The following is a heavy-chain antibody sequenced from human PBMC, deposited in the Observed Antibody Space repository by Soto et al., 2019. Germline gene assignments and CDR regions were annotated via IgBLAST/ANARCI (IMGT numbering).Heavy chain of an antibody. D-gene: IGHD2-8*01. CDR3: ARGILYYVSPNAFDI. CDR1: GGSVSSGSYY. J-gene: IGHJ3*02. CDR2: IYYSGST. Sequence: SETLSLTCTVSGGSVSSGSYYWSWIRQPPGKGLEWIGYIYYSGSTNYNPSLKSRVTISVDTSKNQFSLKLSSVTAAETAVYYCARGILYYVSPNAFDIWGQGTMVTVSS. V-gene: IGHV4-61*01.